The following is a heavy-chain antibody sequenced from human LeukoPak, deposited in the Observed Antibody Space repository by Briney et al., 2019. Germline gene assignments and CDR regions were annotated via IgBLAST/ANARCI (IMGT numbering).Heavy chain of an antibody. CDR2: IRYSGSA. CDR3: ARLVYDSTGYYFDY. V-gene: IGHV4-59*08. J-gene: IGHJ4*02. Sequence: SETLSLTCTVSGGSISTYYWSWIRQPPGKGLEWIGYIRYSGSANYNPSLRSRVTISIDTSKNQFSLKLSSVTATDTAVYHCARLVYDSTGYYFDYWGQGTLVTVSS. D-gene: IGHD3-22*01. CDR1: GGSISTYY.